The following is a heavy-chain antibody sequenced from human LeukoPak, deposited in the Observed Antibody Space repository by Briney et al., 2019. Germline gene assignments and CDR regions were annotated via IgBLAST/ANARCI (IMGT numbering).Heavy chain of an antibody. Sequence: GGSLRLSCAASGFTFSSYAMHWVRQAPGKGLEYVSAISSNGGSTYYANSVKGRFTIYRDNSKNTLYLQMGSLRAEDTAVYYCARDFQSTVTTPFDYWGQGTLVTVSS. CDR1: GFTFSSYA. CDR3: ARDFQSTVTTPFDY. V-gene: IGHV3-64*01. D-gene: IGHD4-17*01. J-gene: IGHJ4*02. CDR2: ISSNGGST.